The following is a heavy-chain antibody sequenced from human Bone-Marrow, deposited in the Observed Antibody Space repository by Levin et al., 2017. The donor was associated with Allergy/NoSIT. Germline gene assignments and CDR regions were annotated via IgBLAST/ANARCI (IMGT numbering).Heavy chain of an antibody. J-gene: IGHJ4*02. V-gene: IGHV5-51*01. D-gene: IGHD6-19*01. Sequence: GGSLRLSCKASGYRFDSDWIGWVRQLPGKGLEWMGIIYPGDADTRYTQPFQGQVIISADKSTRTAYLQWHSLKASDSGTYYCVKPDGLSSSWYGTLDIWGQGTRDTVSS. CDR3: VKPDGLSSSWYGTLDI. CDR1: GYRFDSDW. CDR2: IYPGDADT.